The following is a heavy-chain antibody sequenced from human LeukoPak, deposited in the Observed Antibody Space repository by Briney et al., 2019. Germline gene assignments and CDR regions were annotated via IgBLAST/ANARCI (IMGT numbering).Heavy chain of an antibody. V-gene: IGHV3-23*01. Sequence: GGSLRPSCAASGFTFSSYAMSWVRQAPGKGLEWVSAISGSGGSTYYADSVKGRFTISRDNSKNTLYLQMNSLRTEDTALYYCAKDLGYCSGGSCFGTYYYFGMDVWGQGTTVTVSS. D-gene: IGHD2-15*01. CDR2: ISGSGGST. J-gene: IGHJ6*02. CDR1: GFTFSSYA. CDR3: AKDLGYCSGGSCFGTYYYFGMDV.